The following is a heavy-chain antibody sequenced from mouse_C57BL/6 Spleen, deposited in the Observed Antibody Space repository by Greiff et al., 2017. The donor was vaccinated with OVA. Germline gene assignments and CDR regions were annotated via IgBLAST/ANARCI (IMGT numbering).Heavy chain of an antibody. Sequence: EVKLMESEGGLVQPGSSMKLSCTASGFTFSDYYMAWVRQVPEKGLEWVAKINYDGSSTYYLDSLKSRFIISRDNAKNILYLQMSSLKSEDTATYYCSRDPGRYYAMDYWGQGTSVTVSS. V-gene: IGHV5-16*01. CDR1: GFTFSDYY. J-gene: IGHJ4*01. CDR2: INYDGSST. CDR3: SRDPGRYYAMDY.